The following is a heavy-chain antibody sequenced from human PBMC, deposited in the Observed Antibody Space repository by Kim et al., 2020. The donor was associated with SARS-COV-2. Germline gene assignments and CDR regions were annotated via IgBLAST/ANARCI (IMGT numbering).Heavy chain of an antibody. D-gene: IGHD3-22*01. Sequence: GGSLRLSCAASGFTFSSDAMHWVRQAPGKGLEWVAVISYDGSNKYYADSVKGRFTISSDNSKNTLYLQMNSLGAEDTAVYYCARVLAEDYYLDYYGMDVWGQGTTVTVSS. CDR1: GFTFSSDA. J-gene: IGHJ6*02. CDR3: ARVLAEDYYLDYYGMDV. V-gene: IGHV3-30-3*01. CDR2: ISYDGSNK.